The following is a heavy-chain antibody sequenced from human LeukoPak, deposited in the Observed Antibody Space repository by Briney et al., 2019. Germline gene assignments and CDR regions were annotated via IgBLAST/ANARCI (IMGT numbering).Heavy chain of an antibody. D-gene: IGHD3-10*01. CDR1: GGPISDYY. CDR3: ARSGALYYFSS. V-gene: IGHV4-59*01. J-gene: IGHJ5*02. Sequence: SETLSLTCSVSGGPISDYYWSWIRQSPAEGLEWIGYIYYSGGTGDTNYNPSLNIGVTISVDASKNQFSLKLNSVTAADTAVYYCARSGALYYFSSWGQGIRVTVSS. CDR2: IYYSGGTGDT.